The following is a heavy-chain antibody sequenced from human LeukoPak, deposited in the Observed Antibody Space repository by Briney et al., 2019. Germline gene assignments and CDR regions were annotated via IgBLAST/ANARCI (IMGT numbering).Heavy chain of an antibody. CDR1: GFTFSSYA. CDR2: ISGSGGST. V-gene: IGHV3-23*01. D-gene: IGHD4-17*01. CDR3: ARGSYGDYEY. J-gene: IGHJ4*02. Sequence: GGSLRLSCAASGFTFSSYAMSWVRQAPGKGLEWVSAISGSGGSTYYADSVKGRLTISRDNGKNSLYLQMNSLRVEDTAVYYCARGSYGDYEYWGQGTLVTVSS.